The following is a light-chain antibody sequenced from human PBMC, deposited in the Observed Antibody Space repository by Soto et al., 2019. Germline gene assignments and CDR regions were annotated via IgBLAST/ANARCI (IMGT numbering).Light chain of an antibody. CDR2: AAS. Sequence: DIRMTQSPSSVSASVGDRATITCRAGQDINIYWAWYQQNPGKVPKLLISAASTLQSGVPSRFSGSGSGTDFTLTISSLQPEDVATYYCQKYDGAPLTFGGGTKVEIK. V-gene: IGKV1-27*01. CDR1: QDINIY. CDR3: QKYDGAPLT. J-gene: IGKJ4*01.